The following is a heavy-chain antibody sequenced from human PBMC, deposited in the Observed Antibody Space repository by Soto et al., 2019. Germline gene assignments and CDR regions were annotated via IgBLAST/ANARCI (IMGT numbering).Heavy chain of an antibody. CDR1: GFTFSSYG. V-gene: IGHV3-30*18. D-gene: IGHD3-3*01. CDR2: ISYDGSNK. CDR3: AKDNYDFWSGYHLAGYGMDV. Sequence: GGSLRLSCAASGFTFSSYGMHWVRQAPGKGLEWVAVISYDGSNKYYADSVKGRFTISRDNSKNTLYLQMNSLRAEDTAVYYCAKDNYDFWSGYHLAGYGMDVWGQGTTVTVSS. J-gene: IGHJ6*02.